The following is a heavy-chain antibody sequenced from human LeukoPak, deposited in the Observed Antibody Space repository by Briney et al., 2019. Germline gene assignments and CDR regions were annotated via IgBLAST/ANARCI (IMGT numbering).Heavy chain of an antibody. D-gene: IGHD6-13*01. CDR2: TSYDGSNH. CDR3: ARDPSTAPRSTNWAANLFDP. J-gene: IGHJ5*02. Sequence: PGGSLRLSCAASGFTFSSYSMNWVRQAPGKGLEWVALTSYDGSNHFYTDSVKGRFTISRDNSKNMLYLQMDSLGPDDTAIYYCARDPSTAPRSTNWAANLFDPWGQGTLVTVSS. V-gene: IGHV3-30*03. CDR1: GFTFSSYS.